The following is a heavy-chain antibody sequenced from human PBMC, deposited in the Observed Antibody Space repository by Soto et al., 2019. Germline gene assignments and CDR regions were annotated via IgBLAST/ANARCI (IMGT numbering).Heavy chain of an antibody. Sequence: GWRRRSCAASGFTFSDYDMHWVRQASGKGLEWVSTIGAARDAYYTGSVKGRFTISRENARNSMFLQMNSVKVGHTAVYYCARAYTGRLPRRADYYYALDVWGQGTQVTVSS. D-gene: IGHD2-15*01. CDR2: IGAARDA. J-gene: IGHJ6*02. CDR3: ARAYTGRLPRRADYYYALDV. CDR1: GFTFSDYD. V-gene: IGHV3-13*01.